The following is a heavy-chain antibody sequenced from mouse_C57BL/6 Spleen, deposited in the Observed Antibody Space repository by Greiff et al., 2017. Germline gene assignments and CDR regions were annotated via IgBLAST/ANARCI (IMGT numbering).Heavy chain of an antibody. J-gene: IGHJ2*01. CDR2: INPNNGGT. D-gene: IGHD4-1*01. CDR1: GYTFTDYN. Sequence: VHVKQSGPELVKPGASVKMSCKASGYTFTDYNMHWVKQSHGKSLEWIGYINPNNGGTSYNQKFKGKATLTVNKSSSTAYMELRSLTSEDSAVYYCLTGRYFDYWGQGTTLTVSS. V-gene: IGHV1-22*01. CDR3: LTGRYFDY.